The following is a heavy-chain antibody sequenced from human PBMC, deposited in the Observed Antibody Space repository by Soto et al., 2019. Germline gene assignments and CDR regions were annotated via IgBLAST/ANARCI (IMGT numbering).Heavy chain of an antibody. J-gene: IGHJ3*02. V-gene: IGHV3-30*18. Sequence: PGGSLRLSCAASGFTFSSYGMHWVRQAPVKVLECVALILYHGSNKSFAASVKGRFTISIDNSQNTLYLQMTRLRPEATPVYYCAKDHHMIGPNAFDIWGQGTRVTVS. CDR2: ILYHGSNK. D-gene: IGHD3-22*01. CDR1: GFTFSSYG. CDR3: AKDHHMIGPNAFDI.